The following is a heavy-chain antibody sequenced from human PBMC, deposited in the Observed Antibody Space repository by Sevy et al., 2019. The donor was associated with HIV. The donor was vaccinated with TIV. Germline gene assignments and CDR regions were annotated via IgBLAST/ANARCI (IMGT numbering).Heavy chain of an antibody. CDR1: GGSISSYY. CDR3: ARELISGRYYGMDV. Sequence: SETLSLTCTVSGGSISSYYWNWIRQSPGKGLECIGYIYYTGSTNYNPSLKSRVTISVDTSKNQFSLKLTSVTAADTAVYYCARELISGRYYGMDVWGQGTTVTVSS. D-gene: IGHD6-19*01. V-gene: IGHV4-59*01. J-gene: IGHJ6*02. CDR2: IYYTGST.